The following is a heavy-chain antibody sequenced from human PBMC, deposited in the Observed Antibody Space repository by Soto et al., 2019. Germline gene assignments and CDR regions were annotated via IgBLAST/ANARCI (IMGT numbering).Heavy chain of an antibody. Sequence: ASVQVSCKASGYTFTSYGISWVRQAPGQGLEWMGWISAYNANTNYAQKLQGRVTMTTDTSTSTSYMELRSLRSDDTAVYYCARGSDSSSSGGMDGWGQGNTVTVS. D-gene: IGHD6-6*01. CDR1: GYTFTSYG. CDR2: ISAYNANT. J-gene: IGHJ6*02. V-gene: IGHV1-18*01. CDR3: ARGSDSSSSGGMDG.